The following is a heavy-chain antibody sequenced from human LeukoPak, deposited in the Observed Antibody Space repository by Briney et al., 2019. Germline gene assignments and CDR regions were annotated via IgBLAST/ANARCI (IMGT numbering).Heavy chain of an antibody. CDR1: GFTFSSYG. Sequence: GGSLRLSCAASGFTFSSYGMHWVRQAPGKGLEWVAVISYDGSNKYYADSVKGRFTISRDNSKNTLYLQMNSLRAEDTAVYYCARVPYDFWSGSFDYWGQGTLVTVSS. J-gene: IGHJ4*02. V-gene: IGHV3-30*19. CDR3: ARVPYDFWSGSFDY. D-gene: IGHD3-3*01. CDR2: ISYDGSNK.